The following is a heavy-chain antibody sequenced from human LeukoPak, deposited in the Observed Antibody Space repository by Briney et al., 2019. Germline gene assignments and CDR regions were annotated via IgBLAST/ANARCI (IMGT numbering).Heavy chain of an antibody. J-gene: IGHJ5*02. D-gene: IGHD3-10*01. CDR1: GGSISSYY. V-gene: IGHV4-4*07. CDR3: ARGVYGSGSYHWFDP. CDR2: IYTSGST. Sequence: KPSETLSLTCTVSGGSISSYYWSWIRQPAGKGLEWIGRIYTSGSTNYNPSLKSRVTMSVDTSKNQFSLKPSSVTAADTAVYYCARGVYGSGSYHWFDPWGQGTLVTVSS.